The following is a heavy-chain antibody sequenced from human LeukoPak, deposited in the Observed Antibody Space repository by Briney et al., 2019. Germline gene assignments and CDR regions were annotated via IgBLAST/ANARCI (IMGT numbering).Heavy chain of an antibody. V-gene: IGHV1-24*01. Sequence: GASVKVSCKVSGYTLTELSMHWVRQAPGKGLEWMGGFYPEDGETIYAQKFPGRVTMTEDTSTDTAYMELSSLRSEDTAVYYCATSYWLAVAPPLDYWGQGTLVTVSS. CDR1: GYTLTELS. CDR3: ATSYWLAVAPPLDY. CDR2: FYPEDGET. J-gene: IGHJ4*02. D-gene: IGHD6-19*01.